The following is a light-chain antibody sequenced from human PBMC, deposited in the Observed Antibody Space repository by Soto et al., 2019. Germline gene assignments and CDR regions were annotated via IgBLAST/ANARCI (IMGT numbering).Light chain of an antibody. V-gene: IGLV2-14*01. CDR2: DVS. Sequence: QSVLTQPASVSGSHGQSITISCTGTTSDVGGYNSVSWYQQHPGKAPELMIYDVSNRPSGISYRFSGSKSGNTASLTISGLQAEDEADYYCSSRTSTSTRVFGTGTKLTVL. CDR3: SSRTSTSTRV. J-gene: IGLJ1*01. CDR1: TSDVGGYNS.